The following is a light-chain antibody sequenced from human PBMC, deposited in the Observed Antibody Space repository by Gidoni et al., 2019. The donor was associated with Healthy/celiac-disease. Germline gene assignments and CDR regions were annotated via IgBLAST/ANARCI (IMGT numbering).Light chain of an antibody. Sequence: DIQMTQSPSSLSASVGDRVTITCQASQDISNYLNWYQQKPGKAPKLLIYDASNLETGVPSRFSGSGSGTDFTFTISSLQPEDIATYYCQQYYNPPFTFGRGTKVEIK. CDR3: QQYYNPPFT. V-gene: IGKV1-33*01. CDR1: QDISNY. J-gene: IGKJ1*01. CDR2: DAS.